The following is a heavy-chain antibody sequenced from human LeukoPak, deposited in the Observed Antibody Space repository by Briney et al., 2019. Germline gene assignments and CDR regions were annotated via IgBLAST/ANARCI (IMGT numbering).Heavy chain of an antibody. V-gene: IGHV4-4*07. CDR2: IYTSGST. D-gene: IGHD3-10*01. J-gene: IGHJ6*02. Sequence: PSETLSLTCTVSGGSISSYYWSWIRQPAGKGLEWIGRIYTSGSTNYNSSPKSRVTMSVDTSKNQFSLKLSSVTAADTAVYYCARVGWFGDSNLRQLGGYYGMDVWGQGTTVTVSS. CDR3: ARVGWFGDSNLRQLGGYYGMDV. CDR1: GGSISSYY.